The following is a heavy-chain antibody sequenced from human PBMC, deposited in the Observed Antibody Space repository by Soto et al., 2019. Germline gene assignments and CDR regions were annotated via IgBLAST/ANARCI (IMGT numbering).Heavy chain of an antibody. Sequence: GGSLRLSCALSGCTFRNYGMRWVRQAPGKGLEWVAVIPDDGSYQYYADSVKGRFTISRDNSKNTLYLQMNSLRAEDTAVYYCVQTTGWPGFDFWGQGTLVTVSS. V-gene: IGHV3-30*02. D-gene: IGHD6-19*01. J-gene: IGHJ4*02. CDR2: IPDDGSYQ. CDR1: GCTFRNYG. CDR3: VQTTGWPGFDF.